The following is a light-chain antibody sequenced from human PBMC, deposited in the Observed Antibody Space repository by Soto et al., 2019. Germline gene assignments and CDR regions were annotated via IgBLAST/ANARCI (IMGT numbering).Light chain of an antibody. V-gene: IGLV7-46*01. J-gene: IGLJ2*01. CDR2: DTD. CDR1: TGAVTSSHY. CDR3: LLSYHGARYVL. Sequence: QAVVTQEPSLTVSPGGTVTLTCGSSTGAVTSSHYPYWLQQKPGQAPRTLIYDTDNKHSWTPARFSGSLLGDKAALTLSGAQPEDEADYHCLLSYHGARYVLFGGGTKLTVL.